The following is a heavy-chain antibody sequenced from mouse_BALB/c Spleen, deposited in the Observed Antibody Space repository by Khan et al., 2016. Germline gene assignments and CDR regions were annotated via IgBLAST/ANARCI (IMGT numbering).Heavy chain of an antibody. D-gene: IGHD2-14*01. Sequence: EVQLQASGPGLVKPSQSLSLTCTVTGYSITSDYAWNWIRQFPGNKLEWMGYISYSGNTTYNPSLKSRIFLTRDQSKNQFFLQLNSLTTEETATYYCARSRRYAGYFDYWGQGTTLTVSS. J-gene: IGHJ2*01. CDR2: ISYSGNT. CDR1: GYSITSDYA. V-gene: IGHV3-2*02. CDR3: ARSRRYAGYFDY.